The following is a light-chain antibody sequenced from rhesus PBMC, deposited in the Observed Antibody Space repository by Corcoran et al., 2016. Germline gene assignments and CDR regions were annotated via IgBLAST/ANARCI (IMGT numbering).Light chain of an antibody. Sequence: EIVMTQSPATLSLSPGERATLSCRASQIVSNNLAWYQQKPGQAPSLLIYGSSRRATGIPNRFRASGSGTDFTLTISSLEPEDFAFYYCQQYSNWPLTFGGGTKVEI. J-gene: IGKJ4*01. CDR3: QQYSNWPLT. CDR2: GSS. V-gene: IGKV3-42*03. CDR1: QIVSNN.